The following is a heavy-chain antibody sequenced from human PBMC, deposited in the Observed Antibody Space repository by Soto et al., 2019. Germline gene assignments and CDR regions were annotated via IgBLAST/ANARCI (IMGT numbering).Heavy chain of an antibody. CDR2: VSPSGDST. J-gene: IGHJ6*02. V-gene: IGHV3-23*01. CDR3: VREPAV. Sequence: EVQLLESGGGLVQPGGSLKVSCEASGFIFSSYSMTWVRQVPGKGLEWVAAVSPSGDSTYYPDSLKGRLTISRDNSKNTVSLQMNSLSADDTGLYYCVREPAVWGQGISVTVSS. CDR1: GFIFSSYS.